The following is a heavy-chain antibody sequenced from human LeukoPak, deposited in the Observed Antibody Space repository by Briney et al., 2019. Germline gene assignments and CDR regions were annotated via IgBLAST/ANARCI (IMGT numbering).Heavy chain of an antibody. CDR3: ARVAVVVVPAPIPVNWFDP. CDR2: IYYSGST. Sequence: SETLSLTCTVSGGSISSYYWSWVRQPPGNRLEWIGYIYYSGSTNYNPSLKSRVTISVDTSKTQFSLKLSSVTAADTAVYYCARVAVVVVPAPIPVNWFDPWGQGTLVTVSS. J-gene: IGHJ5*02. V-gene: IGHV4-59*01. D-gene: IGHD2-2*01. CDR1: GGSISSYY.